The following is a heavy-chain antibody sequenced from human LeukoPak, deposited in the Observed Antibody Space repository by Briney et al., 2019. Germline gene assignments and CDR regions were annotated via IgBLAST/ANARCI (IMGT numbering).Heavy chain of an antibody. Sequence: GASVKVSCKASGYTFTLYYMHWVRQAPGQGLEWMGTINPSGGSTHYAQRFQGRVTMTRDTSTSTVYMELSSLRSEDTADYYCARGYCSSTSCYAWFDPWGQGTLVTVSS. CDR2: INPSGGST. V-gene: IGHV1-46*01. D-gene: IGHD2-2*01. J-gene: IGHJ5*02. CDR1: GYTFTLYY. CDR3: ARGYCSSTSCYAWFDP.